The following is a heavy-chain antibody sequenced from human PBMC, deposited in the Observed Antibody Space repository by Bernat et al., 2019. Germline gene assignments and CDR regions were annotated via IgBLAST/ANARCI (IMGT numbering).Heavy chain of an antibody. D-gene: IGHD3-16*01. J-gene: IGHJ5*02. CDR1: VGSISSYY. Sequence: QVQLQESGPGLVKPSETLSLTCTVPVGSISSYYWSWIRQPPVKGLEWIGEINHSGSTSYNPSLKSRVTISVDTSKSKVSRKMSSWTAADTAVYNCTSRKQGGWFAPGAREPWSPSPQ. V-gene: IGHV4-34*01. CDR2: INHSGST. CDR3: TSRKQGGWFAP.